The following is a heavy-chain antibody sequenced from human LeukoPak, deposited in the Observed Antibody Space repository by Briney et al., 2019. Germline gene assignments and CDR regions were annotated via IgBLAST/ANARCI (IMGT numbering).Heavy chain of an antibody. CDR2: VYYSGST. CDR3: ARSPYYYDSSGFSL. CDR1: GGSISSSSYY. V-gene: IGHV4-39*01. D-gene: IGHD3-22*01. J-gene: IGHJ4*02. Sequence: SEPLSLTCTVSGGSISSSSYYWGWIRQPPGKGLEWIGSVYYSGSTYYNPSLKSRVTISVDTSKNQFSLKLSSVTAADTAVYYCARSPYYYDSSGFSLWGQGTLVTVSS.